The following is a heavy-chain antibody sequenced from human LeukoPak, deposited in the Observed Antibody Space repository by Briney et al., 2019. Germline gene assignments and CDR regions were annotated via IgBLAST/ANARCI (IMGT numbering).Heavy chain of an antibody. CDR3: ARCGYYGDYDLIDY. CDR2: ISSNPNYI. Sequence: GGSLRLSCAASGFTVSSNYMNWVRQAPGMGPEWVSSISSNPNYIYYTDSLKGRVTISRDNAKNSLYLQMNNLRAEDTAVYYCARCGYYGDYDLIDYWGQGTLVTVSS. CDR1: GFTVSSNY. D-gene: IGHD3-22*01. V-gene: IGHV3-21*01. J-gene: IGHJ4*02.